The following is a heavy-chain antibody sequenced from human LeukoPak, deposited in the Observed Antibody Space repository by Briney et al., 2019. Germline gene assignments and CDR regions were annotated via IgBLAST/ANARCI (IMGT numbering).Heavy chain of an antibody. CDR2: ISDSGGAT. CDR1: GITLSNYG. J-gene: IGHJ4*02. V-gene: IGHV3-23*01. D-gene: IGHD3-22*01. Sequence: PGGSLRLSCAVSGITLSNYGMSWVRQAPGKGLEWVAGISDSGGATNYADSVKGRFTICRDNRKNTLYLQMNSLRAEDTAVYFCAKRGVVIRVILVGFHKQAYYFDSWGQGALVTVSS. CDR3: AKRGVVIRVILVGFHKQAYYFDS.